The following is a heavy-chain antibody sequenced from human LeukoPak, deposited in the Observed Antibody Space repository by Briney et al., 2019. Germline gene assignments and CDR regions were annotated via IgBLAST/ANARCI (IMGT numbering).Heavy chain of an antibody. CDR2: IYYSGST. V-gene: IGHV4-59*01. Sequence: SETLSLTCTVSGGSINSYHWSWIRQPAGKGLEWIGYIYYSGSTNYNPSLKSRVTISVDTSKNQFSLKLSSVTAADTAVYYCASISAGATDWGQGTLVTVSS. J-gene: IGHJ4*02. CDR1: GGSINSYH. CDR3: ASISAGATD.